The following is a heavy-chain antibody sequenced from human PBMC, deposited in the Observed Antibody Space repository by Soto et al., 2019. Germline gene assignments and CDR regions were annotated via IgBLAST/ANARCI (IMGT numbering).Heavy chain of an antibody. Sequence: ASVKVSCKASGGTFSSYAISWVRQAPGQGLEWMGGIIPIFGTANYAQKFQGRVTITADESTSTAYMELSSLRSEDTAVYYCARVNDFWSGYYTPPYFDYWGQGTLVTVSS. CDR2: IIPIFGTA. J-gene: IGHJ4*02. D-gene: IGHD3-3*01. V-gene: IGHV1-69*13. CDR3: ARVNDFWSGYYTPPYFDY. CDR1: GGTFSSYA.